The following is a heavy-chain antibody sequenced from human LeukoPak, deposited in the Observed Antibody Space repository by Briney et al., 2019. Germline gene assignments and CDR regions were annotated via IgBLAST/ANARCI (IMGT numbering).Heavy chain of an antibody. CDR1: GYTLTELS. CDR3: ATRSFYGDYQSWFDP. V-gene: IGHV1-24*01. Sequence: ASVKVSCKVCGYTLTELSMHWVRQAPGKGLEWMGGFDPEDGETIYAQKFQGRVTMTEDTSTDTAYMELSSLRSEDTAVYYCATRSFYGDYQSWFDPWGQGTLVIVSS. J-gene: IGHJ5*02. D-gene: IGHD4-17*01. CDR2: FDPEDGET.